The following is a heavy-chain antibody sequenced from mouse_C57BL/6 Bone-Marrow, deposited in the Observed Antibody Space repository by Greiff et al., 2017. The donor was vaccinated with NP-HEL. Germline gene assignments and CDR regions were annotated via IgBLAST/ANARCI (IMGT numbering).Heavy chain of an antibody. J-gene: IGHJ2*01. V-gene: IGHV1-5*01. D-gene: IGHD2-4*01. CDR1: GYTFTSYW. CDR2: IYPGNSDT. CDR3: MRLRVLGYDSYFDY. Sequence: VQLQQSGTVLARPGASVKMSCKTSGYTFTSYWMHWVKQRPGQGLAWIGAIYPGNSDTSYNQKFKGKAKLTAVTSASTAYMELSSLTNEVSAVYYCMRLRVLGYDSYFDYWGQGTTLTVSS.